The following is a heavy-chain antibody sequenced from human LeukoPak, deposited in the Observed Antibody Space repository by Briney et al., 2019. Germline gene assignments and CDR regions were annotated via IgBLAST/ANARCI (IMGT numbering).Heavy chain of an antibody. Sequence: PGESLRLSCAASGFTFSSYSMSWVRQAPGKGLEWVSVIYRDGRTKYSDSVRGRFTISRDISGNTLYLQMNSLRAQDTAVYYCASCDSSAYYYYWGQGSLVTVSS. J-gene: IGHJ4*02. D-gene: IGHD3-22*01. CDR2: IYRDGRT. V-gene: IGHV3-53*01. CDR1: GFTFSSYS. CDR3: ASCDSSAYYYY.